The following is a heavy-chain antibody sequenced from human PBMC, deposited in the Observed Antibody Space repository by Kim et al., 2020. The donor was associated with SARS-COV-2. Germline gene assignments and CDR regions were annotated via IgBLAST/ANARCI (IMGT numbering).Heavy chain of an antibody. Sequence: SETLSLTCAVYGGSFSGYYWSWIRQPPGKGLEWIGEINHSGSTNYNPSLKSRVTISVDTSKNQFSLKLSSVTAADTAVYYCARGLIRPSSGYYVYWGQGTLVTVSS. CDR1: GGSFSGYY. CDR3: ARGLIRPSSGYYVY. CDR2: INHSGST. D-gene: IGHD3-22*01. V-gene: IGHV4-34*01. J-gene: IGHJ4*02.